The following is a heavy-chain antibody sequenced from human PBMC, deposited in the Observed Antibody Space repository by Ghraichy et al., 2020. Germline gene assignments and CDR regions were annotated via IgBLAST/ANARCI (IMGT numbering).Heavy chain of an antibody. CDR1: GFTFSSYA. J-gene: IGHJ3*02. Sequence: GGSLRLSCAASGFTFSSYAMSWVRQAPGKGLEWVSAISGSGGSTYYADSVKGRFTISRDNSKNTLYLQMNSLRAEDTAVYYCAKAYCSGGSCRTEAFDIWGQGTMVTVSS. CDR3: AKAYCSGGSCRTEAFDI. D-gene: IGHD2-15*01. V-gene: IGHV3-23*01. CDR2: ISGSGGST.